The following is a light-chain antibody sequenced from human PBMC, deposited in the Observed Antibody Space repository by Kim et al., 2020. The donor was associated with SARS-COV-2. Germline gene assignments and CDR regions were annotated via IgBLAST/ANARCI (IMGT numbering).Light chain of an antibody. J-gene: IGKJ4*01. CDR2: AGS. V-gene: IGKV3-20*01. CDR3: QLYGQHGSSPLT. Sequence: EIVLTQSPGTLSLSPGERATLSCRASQSVSSSYLAWYQQKPGQAPRLHIYAGSTRAPGIPDRFSGSGSGSDFTLTISRLEPEDFAVYYCQLYGQHGSSPLTFGGGTKVDIK. CDR1: QSVSSSY.